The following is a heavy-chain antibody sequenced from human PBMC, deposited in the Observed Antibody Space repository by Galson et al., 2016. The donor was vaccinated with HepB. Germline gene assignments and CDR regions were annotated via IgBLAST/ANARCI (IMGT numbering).Heavy chain of an antibody. D-gene: IGHD6-19*01. V-gene: IGHV1-46*03. Sequence: SVKVSCKASGYSLATYYIHWVRQTPGQGLEWMGVINPSGGSPSYAQNFQVRVTLTSDPSTSTVYMGLTSLGSEDTAVYYCALAMAYDGFDFWGQGTMVTVSS. CDR1: GYSLATYY. J-gene: IGHJ3*01. CDR3: ALAMAYDGFDF. CDR2: INPSGGSP.